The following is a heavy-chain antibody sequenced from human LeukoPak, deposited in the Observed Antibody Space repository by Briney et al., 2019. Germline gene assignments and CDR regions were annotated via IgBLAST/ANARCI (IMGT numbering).Heavy chain of an antibody. V-gene: IGHV4-34*01. CDR2: INHSGST. D-gene: IGHD5-18*01. CDR3: ARRRRYSYGYLDY. J-gene: IGHJ4*02. CDR1: GGSISSNY. Sequence: SETLSLTCTVSGGSISSNYWSWIRQPPGKGLEWIGEINHSGSTNYNPSLKSRVTISVDTSKNQFSLKLSSVTAADTAVYYCARRRRYSYGYLDYWGQGTLVTVSS.